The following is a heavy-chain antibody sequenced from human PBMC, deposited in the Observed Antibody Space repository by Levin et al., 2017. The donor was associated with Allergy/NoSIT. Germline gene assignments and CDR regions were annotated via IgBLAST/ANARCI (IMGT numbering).Heavy chain of an antibody. Sequence: GESLKISCAASGFTFSSYSMNWVRQAPGKGLEWVSYISSSSSTIYYADSVKGRFTISRDNAKNSLYLQMNSLRAEDTAVYYCARTKWEPSFDYWGQGTLVTVSS. V-gene: IGHV3-48*04. CDR1: GFTFSSYS. D-gene: IGHD1-26*01. CDR3: ARTKWEPSFDY. CDR2: ISSSSSTI. J-gene: IGHJ4*02.